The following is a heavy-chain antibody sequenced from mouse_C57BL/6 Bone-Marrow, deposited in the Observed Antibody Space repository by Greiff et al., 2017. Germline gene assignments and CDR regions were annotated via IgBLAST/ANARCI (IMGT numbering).Heavy chain of an antibody. CDR1: GYTFTSYW. CDR3: ARTSLYYYGSSFYAMDY. V-gene: IGHV1-69*01. D-gene: IGHD1-1*01. CDR2: IDPSDSYT. Sequence: QVQLQQPGAELVMPGASVKLSCKASGYTFTSYWMHWVKQRPGQGLEWIGEIDPSDSYTNYNQKFKGKSTLTVDKSSSTAYMQLSSLTSEDSAVYDCARTSLYYYGSSFYAMDYWGQGTSVTVSS. J-gene: IGHJ4*01.